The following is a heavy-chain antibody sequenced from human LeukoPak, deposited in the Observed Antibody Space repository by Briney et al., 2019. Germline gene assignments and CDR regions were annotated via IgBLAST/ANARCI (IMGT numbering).Heavy chain of an antibody. CDR3: ARSYYDSSGYYYGYYYYGMDV. D-gene: IGHD3-22*01. CDR2: IYHSGST. CDR1: GGSISSYY. Sequence: PSETLSLTSTVSGGSISSYYWSWIRQPPGKGLEWIGYIYHSGSTYYNPSLKSRVTISVDRSKNQFSLKLSSVTAADTAVYYCARSYYDSSGYYYGYYYYGMDVWGQGTTVTVSS. V-gene: IGHV4-59*12. J-gene: IGHJ6*02.